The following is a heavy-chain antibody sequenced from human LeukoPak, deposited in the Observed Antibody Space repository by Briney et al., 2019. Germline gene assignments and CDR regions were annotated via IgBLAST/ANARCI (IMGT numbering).Heavy chain of an antibody. V-gene: IGHV3-23*01. D-gene: IGHD2-15*01. J-gene: IGHJ5*02. CDR1: GFTFSSYA. CDR2: ISGSGTT. CDR3: AKSKEDCCGSFDP. Sequence: GGSLRLSCAASGFTFSSYAMSWVRQAPGKGLEWVSAISGSGTTYYADSVRGRFIISRDNSKNTLYLQMSSLRAEDTAVYYCAKSKEDCCGSFDPWGQGTLVTVSS.